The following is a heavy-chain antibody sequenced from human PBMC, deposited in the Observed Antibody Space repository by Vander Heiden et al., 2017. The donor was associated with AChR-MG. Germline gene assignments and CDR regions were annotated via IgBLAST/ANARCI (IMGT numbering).Heavy chain of an antibody. CDR2: IKSNSDGGIT. D-gene: IGHD1-7*01. J-gene: IGHJ5*02. CDR3: TTLSLWNYVLET. CDR1: GFPFKAAW. Sequence: DVHLVESGGGLVKPGGSLRLSCAVSGFPFKAAWMNWVRQAPGKGLEWIGRIKSNSDGGITDHAAPVKGRFTISRDDSKNTLYLQMDSLKTEDTGVYYCTTLSLWNYVLETWGQGSLVTVSS. V-gene: IGHV3-15*01.